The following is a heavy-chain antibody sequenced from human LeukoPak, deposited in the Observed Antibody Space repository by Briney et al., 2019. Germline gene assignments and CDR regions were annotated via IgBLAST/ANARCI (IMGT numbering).Heavy chain of an antibody. CDR2: ISAYNGNT. J-gene: IGHJ6*03. CDR3: ARGIYSYGYVRSSYYYYMDV. CDR1: GYTFTSYG. D-gene: IGHD5-18*01. V-gene: IGHV1-18*01. Sequence: ASVKVSCKASGYTFTSYGISWVRQAPGQGLEWMGWISAYNGNTNYAQKLQGRVTMTTDTSTSTAYMELRSLRSDDTAVYYCARGIYSYGYVRSSYYYYMDVWGKGTTVTVSS.